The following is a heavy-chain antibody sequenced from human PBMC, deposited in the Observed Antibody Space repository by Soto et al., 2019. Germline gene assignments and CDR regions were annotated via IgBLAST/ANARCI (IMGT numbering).Heavy chain of an antibody. V-gene: IGHV4-31*03. CDR2: VYHTGAT. J-gene: IGHJ5*02. CDR3: AREGHSSWEWLDP. CDR1: GDRLSYGGYY. Sequence: SETLSLTCSVCGDRLSYGGYYWSWVRQSPGKALEWIGFVYHTGATYYHPPLESRVTMAVDMSKNEFSLKLTSVTAADTATYYCAREGHSSWEWLDPWGQGILVTVSS. D-gene: IGHD1-26*01.